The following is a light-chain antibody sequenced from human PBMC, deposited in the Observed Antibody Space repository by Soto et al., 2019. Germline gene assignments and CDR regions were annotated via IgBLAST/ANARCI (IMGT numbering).Light chain of an antibody. CDR3: MQALQRPRT. Sequence: DIVVTQSPLSLPVTPGESASISCRSSQSLLHSDGHNFLVWFLQKPGQSPQLLIYLGSNRASGVPDRFSGSGSGTVFTLKISRVEAEDVGVYYCMQALQRPRTFGGGTKVEIK. J-gene: IGKJ4*01. V-gene: IGKV2-28*01. CDR2: LGS. CDR1: QSLLHSDGHNF.